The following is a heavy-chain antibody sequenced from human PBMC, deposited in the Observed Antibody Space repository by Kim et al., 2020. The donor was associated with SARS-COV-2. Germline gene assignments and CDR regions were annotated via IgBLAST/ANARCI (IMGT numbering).Heavy chain of an antibody. CDR3: ARGSSSSYYFDL. V-gene: IGHV3-48*02. CDR2: ISSSTITI. J-gene: IGHJ2*01. CDR1: GFTLSPYG. Sequence: GGSLRLSCVASGFTLSPYGMNWVHQAPGKGLEWISYISSSTITIYYADSVKGRFTISRDSAQNSLFLQMNILGDEDTAVYYCARGSSSSYYFDLWGRGTL. D-gene: IGHD6-6*01.